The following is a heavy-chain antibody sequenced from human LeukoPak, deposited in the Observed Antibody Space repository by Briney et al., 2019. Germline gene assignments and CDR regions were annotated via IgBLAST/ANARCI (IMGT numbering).Heavy chain of an antibody. V-gene: IGHV3-21*01. CDR2: ISSSSSYI. CDR3: ARDSPYYDFWSGYYSPQYYFDY. Sequence: PGGSLRLSCAASGFTFSSYSMNWVRQAPGKWLEWVSSISSSSSYIYYADSVKGRFTISRDNAKNSLYLQMNSLRAEDTAVYYCARDSPYYDFWSGYYSPQYYFDYWGQGTLVTVSS. CDR1: GFTFSSYS. D-gene: IGHD3-3*01. J-gene: IGHJ4*02.